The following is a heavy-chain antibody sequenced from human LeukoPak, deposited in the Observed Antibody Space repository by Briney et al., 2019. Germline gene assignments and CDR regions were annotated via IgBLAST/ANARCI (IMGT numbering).Heavy chain of an antibody. Sequence: GGSLRLSCAASGFTFSSHSMSWVRQAPGRGLEWVSYIYISSSTIYYADSVKGRFTISRDNAKNSLYLQMNSLRAEDTAVYYCARDMRGPIDYWGQGTLVTVSS. V-gene: IGHV3-48*01. CDR2: IYISSSTI. CDR3: ARDMRGPIDY. J-gene: IGHJ4*02. D-gene: IGHD3-10*01. CDR1: GFTFSSHS.